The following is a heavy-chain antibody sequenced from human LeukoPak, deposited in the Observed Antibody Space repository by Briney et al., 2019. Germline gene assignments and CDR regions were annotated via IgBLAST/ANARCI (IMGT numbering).Heavy chain of an antibody. CDR2: IDSDGNRI. CDR1: GLTFSSYW. Sequence: GGSLRLSCAASGLTFSSYWMHWVRQAPGKGLVWVSRIDSDGNRISHGDFVRGRFTISRDNAKNTLYLQMNSLRAEDTAVYYCAGGRDRSSLYFDSWGQGTLVTVSS. D-gene: IGHD5-24*01. V-gene: IGHV3-74*01. CDR3: AGGRDRSSLYFDS. J-gene: IGHJ4*02.